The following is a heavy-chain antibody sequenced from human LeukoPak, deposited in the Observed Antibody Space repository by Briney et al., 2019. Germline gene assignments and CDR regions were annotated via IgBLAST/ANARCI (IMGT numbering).Heavy chain of an antibody. J-gene: IGHJ5*02. CDR3: ARDLGYGNWFDP. D-gene: IGHD5-12*01. V-gene: IGHV4-61*02. Sequence: SQTLSLTCTVSGCSISSGSYYWIWIRQPAGKGLEWIGRIYTSGSSNYNPSLKSRVTIPVDTSKNQFSLKLSSVTAADTAVYYCARDLGYGNWFDPWGQGTLVTVSS. CDR1: GCSISSGSYY. CDR2: IYTSGSS.